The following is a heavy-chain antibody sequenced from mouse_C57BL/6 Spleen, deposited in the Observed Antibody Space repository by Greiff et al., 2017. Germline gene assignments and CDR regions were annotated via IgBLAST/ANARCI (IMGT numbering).Heavy chain of an antibody. CDR2: IYPGDGDT. D-gene: IGHD1-1*01. J-gene: IGHJ4*01. CDR3: AREGYYGSDAMDY. Sequence: VQLQESGPELVKPGASVKISCKASGYAFSSSWMNWVKLRPGKGLEWIGRIYPGDGDTNYNGKFKGKATLTADKSSSTAYMQLSSLTSEDSAVYFCAREGYYGSDAMDYWGQGTSVTVSS. CDR1: GYAFSSSW. V-gene: IGHV1-82*01.